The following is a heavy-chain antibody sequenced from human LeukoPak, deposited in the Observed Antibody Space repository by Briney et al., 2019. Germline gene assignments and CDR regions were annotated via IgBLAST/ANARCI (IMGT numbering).Heavy chain of an antibody. J-gene: IGHJ4*02. V-gene: IGHV3-23*01. D-gene: IGHD6-25*01. Sequence: GGSLRLACAASGFTFSSYAMRWVRRAPGKGVEWDSVIGGGGLSTYYADSVTGPFTISRDHSKNTLYLQMNSLLAERTALYYCAKGGSRHYYDYWGQGTLVTVSS. CDR1: GFTFSSYA. CDR3: AKGGSRHYYDY. CDR2: IGGGGLST.